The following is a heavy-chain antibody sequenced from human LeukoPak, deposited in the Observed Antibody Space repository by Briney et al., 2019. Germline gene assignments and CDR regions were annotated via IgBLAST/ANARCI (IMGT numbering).Heavy chain of an antibody. CDR1: GGTFSSYT. J-gene: IGHJ4*02. CDR2: IIPILGIA. D-gene: IGHD2-15*01. CDR3: ARDEGLGGSPDY. V-gene: IGHV1-69*04. Sequence: SVKVSCKASGGTFSSYTISWVRQAPGQGLEWMGRIIPILGIANYAQKFQGRVTITADKSTSAAYMELSSLRSEDTAVYYCARDEGLGGSPDYWGQGTLVTVSS.